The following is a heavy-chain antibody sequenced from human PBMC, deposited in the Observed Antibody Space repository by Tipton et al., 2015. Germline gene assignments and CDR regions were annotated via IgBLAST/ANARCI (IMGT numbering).Heavy chain of an antibody. Sequence: TLSLTCSVSGVSISSGPYYWSWIRQHPGKGLEWIGYIYYSGSTYYNPSLKSRVIISVDTSKNQFSLRLNSVTAADTAVYYCGRDPGVGSGWSHQGDFWGQGTLVTVSS. D-gene: IGHD6-19*01. CDR2: IYYSGST. J-gene: IGHJ4*02. V-gene: IGHV4-31*03. CDR3: GRDPGVGSGWSHQGDF. CDR1: GVSISSGPYY.